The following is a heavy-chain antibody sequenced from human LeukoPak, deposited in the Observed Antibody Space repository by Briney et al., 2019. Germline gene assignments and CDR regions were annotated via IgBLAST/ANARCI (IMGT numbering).Heavy chain of an antibody. CDR3: ARDLVRLPTDIIAAAGTDY. V-gene: IGHV1-8*03. CDR1: GYTFTSYD. J-gene: IGHJ4*02. D-gene: IGHD6-13*01. CDR2: MNPNSGNT. Sequence: ASVKVSCKASGYTFTSYDINWVRQATGQGLEWMGWMNPNSGNTGYAQKFQGRVTITRNTSISTAYMELSSLRSDDTAVYYCARDLVRLPTDIIAAAGTDYWGQGTLVTVSS.